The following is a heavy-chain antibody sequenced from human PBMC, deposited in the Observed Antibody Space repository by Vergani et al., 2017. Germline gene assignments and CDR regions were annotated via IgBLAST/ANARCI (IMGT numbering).Heavy chain of an antibody. Sequence: QVQLQESGPGLVKPSQTLSLTCTVSGASMSSVGYYWTWIRQSAGKRLEWIGDILGSGTANYNPSFQGRVSMSVATSKNQFSLKLSSVTAADTAVYYCAKLYYYGSGSYYKGWGQGTLVTVSS. CDR2: ILGSGTA. D-gene: IGHD3-10*01. J-gene: IGHJ4*02. CDR3: AKLYYYGSGSYYKG. CDR1: GASMSSVGYY. V-gene: IGHV4-61*02.